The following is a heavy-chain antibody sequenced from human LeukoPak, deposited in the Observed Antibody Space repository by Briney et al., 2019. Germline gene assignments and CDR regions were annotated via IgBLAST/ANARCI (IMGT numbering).Heavy chain of an antibody. CDR3: ARLAVRGVIRKIWWFDP. V-gene: IGHV3-7*03. J-gene: IGHJ5*02. CDR2: IKQDGSEK. Sequence: GGSLRLSCAASGFTFSSYWMSRVRQAPGKGLEWVANIKQDGSEKYYVDSVKGRFTISRDNAKNSLYLQMNSLRAEDTAVYYCARLAVRGVIRKIWWFDPWGQGTLVTVSS. D-gene: IGHD3-10*01. CDR1: GFTFSSYW.